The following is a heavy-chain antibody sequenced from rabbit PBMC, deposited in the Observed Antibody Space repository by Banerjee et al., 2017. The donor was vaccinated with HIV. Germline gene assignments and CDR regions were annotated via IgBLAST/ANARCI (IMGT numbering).Heavy chain of an antibody. Sequence: QEQLKETGGGLVQPGGSLTLTCTASGFSLSINAMCWVRQAPGKGLEWIACIYISSGDTFYASWAKGRFTISKTSSTLVTLQMTSLTAADTATYFCARDLAGVIGWNFGLWGPGTSSPS. CDR2: IYISSGDT. CDR1: GFSLSINA. V-gene: IGHV1S45*01. D-gene: IGHD4-1*01. CDR3: ARDLAGVIGWNFGL. J-gene: IGHJ4*01.